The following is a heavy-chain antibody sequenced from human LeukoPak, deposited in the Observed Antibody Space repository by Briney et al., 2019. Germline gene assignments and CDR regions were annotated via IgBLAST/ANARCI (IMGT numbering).Heavy chain of an antibody. J-gene: IGHJ4*02. Sequence: PSETLYLTCTVSGGSISSSSYYWGWIRQPPGKGLEWIGSIYYSGSTYYNPSLKSRVTISVDTSKNQFSLKLSSVTAADTAVYYCARVLSGWCDSSGPFDYWGQGTLVTVSS. D-gene: IGHD3-22*01. CDR2: IYYSGST. V-gene: IGHV4-39*07. CDR1: GGSISSSSYY. CDR3: ARVLSGWCDSSGPFDY.